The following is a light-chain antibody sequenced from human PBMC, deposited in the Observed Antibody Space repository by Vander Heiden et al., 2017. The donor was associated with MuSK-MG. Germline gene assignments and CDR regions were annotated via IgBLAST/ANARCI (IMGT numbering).Light chain of an antibody. Sequence: SSEVTQAPAVSAALGRTVRLPCQGDGLRTYYASWYQQKPGQAPVLVMYGSNDRPSGIPDRFSGSTSGNTAALTITGAQAEDEADYYCNCRDTRGNHAFGGGTKLTVL. CDR2: GSN. CDR3: NCRDTRGNHA. V-gene: IGLV3-19*01. CDR1: GLRTYY. J-gene: IGLJ2*01.